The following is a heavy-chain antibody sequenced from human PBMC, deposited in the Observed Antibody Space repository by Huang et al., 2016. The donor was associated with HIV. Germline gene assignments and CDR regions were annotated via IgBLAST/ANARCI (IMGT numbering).Heavy chain of an antibody. CDR2: IDYSGAT. CDR1: GGPISNSSHY. CDR3: VGYCTGGTCFEAFDI. J-gene: IGHJ3*02. V-gene: IGHV4-39*01. D-gene: IGHD2-8*02. Sequence: QLQLQESGPGLVKPSETLSLTCTVSGGPISNSSHYWGWIRQPPGKGLEWIGSIDYSGATHHNPALKSRVTMSVDAYKSQISLNLISVTAADTALYYCVGYCTGGTCFEAFDIWGQGTRVTVSS.